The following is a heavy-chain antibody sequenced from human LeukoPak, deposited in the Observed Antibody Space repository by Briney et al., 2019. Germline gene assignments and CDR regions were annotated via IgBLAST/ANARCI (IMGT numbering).Heavy chain of an antibody. Sequence: GGSLRLSCAASGFTFSSYAMTWVRQAPGKGQEWVSGISSSGDSTYYADSVKGRFTISRDNSKNTLYLQMNSVRAEDTAVYYCAKDQLTVVRGVFDYWGQGTLVTVSS. CDR1: GFTFSSYA. CDR2: ISSSGDST. J-gene: IGHJ4*02. V-gene: IGHV3-23*01. CDR3: AKDQLTVVRGVFDY. D-gene: IGHD3-10*01.